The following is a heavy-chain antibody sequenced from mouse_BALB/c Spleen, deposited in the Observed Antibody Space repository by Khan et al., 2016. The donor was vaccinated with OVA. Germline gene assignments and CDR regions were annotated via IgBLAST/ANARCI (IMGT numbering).Heavy chain of an antibody. V-gene: IGHV5-9-1*01. J-gene: IGHJ3*01. CDR2: ISSDGDYT. CDR3: ARSPYGNFSY. Sequence: EVMLVESGGGLVKPGGSLKLSCAASGFTFSTYAMSWVRQTPEKRLEWVASISSDGDYTDYPDNVTGRFTISRANAKNTLSLNMRSMRSEDTAIYYCARSPYGNFSYWGQETLVTVSA. CDR1: GFTFSTYA. D-gene: IGHD2-1*01.